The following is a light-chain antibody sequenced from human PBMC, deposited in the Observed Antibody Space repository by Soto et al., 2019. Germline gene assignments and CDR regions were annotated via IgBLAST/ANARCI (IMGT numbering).Light chain of an antibody. CDR1: QSIRSY. Sequence: DIQMTQSPSSLSASVGDRVTITCRASQSIRSYLNWYQQKPGKAPKLLINAASSLQSGVPSTFSGSGSGTDFTLTISSLQPEDFATYYCQQSYSTPITFGQGTRLEIK. CDR3: QQSYSTPIT. V-gene: IGKV1-39*01. CDR2: AAS. J-gene: IGKJ5*01.